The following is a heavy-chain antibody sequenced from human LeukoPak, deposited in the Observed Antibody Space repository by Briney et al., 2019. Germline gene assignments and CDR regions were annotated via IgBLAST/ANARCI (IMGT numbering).Heavy chain of an antibody. CDR3: ARLDSSGY. D-gene: IGHD3-22*01. Sequence: GGSPTLSCAPSGFTFSSYEMNWVRQAPGRGLEWVSYITSSGSTIYYADSVKGRFTISRDNAKNSLYLQMNSLRAEDTAVYYCARLDSSGYWGQGTMVTVSS. V-gene: IGHV3-48*03. CDR1: GFTFSSYE. CDR2: ITSSGSTI. J-gene: IGHJ4*02.